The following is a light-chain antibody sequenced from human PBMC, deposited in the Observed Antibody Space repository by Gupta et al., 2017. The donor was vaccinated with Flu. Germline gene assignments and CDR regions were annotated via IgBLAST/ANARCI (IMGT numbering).Light chain of an antibody. J-gene: IGLJ2*01. Sequence: GTTGDIGAYHYLSWYQQHPGQAPKLIIYEVNNRPSGISNRFSGSQSGYTASLIISGLQAEDEALYYCSSYTGSYTLFGGGTKLTVL. CDR3: SSYTGSYTL. CDR2: EVN. V-gene: IGLV2-14*01. CDR1: TGDIGAYHY.